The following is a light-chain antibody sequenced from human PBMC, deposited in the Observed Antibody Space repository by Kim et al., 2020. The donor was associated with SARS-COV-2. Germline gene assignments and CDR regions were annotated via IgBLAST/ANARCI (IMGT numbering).Light chain of an antibody. CDR2: DVS. V-gene: IGLV2-14*03. J-gene: IGLJ3*02. Sequence: GQSITISCTGTSSDVGGYNYVSWYQQHPGKAPKLMIYDVSYRPSGVSNRFSGSKSGNTASLTISGLQAEDEADYYCSSYTSSISWVFGGGTKLTVL. CDR1: SSDVGGYNY. CDR3: SSYTSSISWV.